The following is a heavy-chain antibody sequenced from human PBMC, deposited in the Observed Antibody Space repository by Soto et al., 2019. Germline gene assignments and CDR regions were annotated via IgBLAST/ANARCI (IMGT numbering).Heavy chain of an antibody. D-gene: IGHD3-10*01. CDR1: GGSFSAYY. CDR2: INHSGST. V-gene: IGHV4-34*01. Sequence: PSETLSLTCAGYGGSFSAYYWSWIRQPPGKGLEWIGEINHSGSTTYNPSLKSRVTISVDRSKNQFSLKLSSVTAADTAVYYCARVLWFGELLQHDAFDIWGQGTMVTVSS. CDR3: ARVLWFGELLQHDAFDI. J-gene: IGHJ3*02.